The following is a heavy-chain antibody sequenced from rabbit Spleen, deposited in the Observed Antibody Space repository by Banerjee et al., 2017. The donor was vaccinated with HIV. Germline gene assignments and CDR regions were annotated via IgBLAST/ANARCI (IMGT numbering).Heavy chain of an antibody. V-gene: IGHV1S45*01. Sequence: QEQLVESGGGLVKPGASLTLTCTASGVSFSISYYMCWVRQAQGKGLEWIACIDEGSSGFTYSATWAKGRFTISNTSSTTVTLQMTSLTAADTATYFCARGFYSYDDYADFYGYYFNLWGPGTLVTVS. CDR2: IDEGSSGFT. D-gene: IGHD2-1*01. CDR1: GVSFSISYY. CDR3: ARGFYSYDDYADFYGYYFNL. J-gene: IGHJ4*01.